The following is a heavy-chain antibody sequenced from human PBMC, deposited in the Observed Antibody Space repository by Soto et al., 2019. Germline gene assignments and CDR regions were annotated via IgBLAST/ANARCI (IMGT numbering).Heavy chain of an antibody. J-gene: IGHJ4*02. V-gene: IGHV3-23*01. D-gene: IGHD2-21*02. CDR3: AKDHREALPYCGGDCYFDDY. CDR2: ISGSGGST. Sequence: EVQLLESGGGLVQPGGSLRRSCAASGFTFSSYAMSWVRQAPGEGLEWVSAISGSGGSTYYADSVKGRFTISRDNSKNTLYLQMNSLSAEDTAVYYCAKDHREALPYCGGDCYFDDYWGQGTLVTVSS. CDR1: GFTFSSYA.